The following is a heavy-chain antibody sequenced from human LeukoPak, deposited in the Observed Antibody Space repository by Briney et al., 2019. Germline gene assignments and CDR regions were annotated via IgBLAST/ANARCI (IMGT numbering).Heavy chain of an antibody. J-gene: IGHJ2*01. CDR2: IYYRGTT. CDR1: GGSINSSSYY. CDR3: ARHYWYFDL. V-gene: IGHV4-39*01. Sequence: SETLSLTCAVSGGSINSSSYYWGWIRQPPGKGLEWIGSIYYRGTTYYNPSLKSRVTISIDTSKSQFSLKLSSVAAADTAVYYGARHYWYFDLWGRGTLVTVSS.